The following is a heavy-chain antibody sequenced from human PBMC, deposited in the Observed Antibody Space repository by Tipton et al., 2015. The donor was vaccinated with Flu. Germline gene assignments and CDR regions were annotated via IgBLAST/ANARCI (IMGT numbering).Heavy chain of an antibody. D-gene: IGHD2-8*02. CDR2: ISSSGSTI. J-gene: IGHJ6*02. V-gene: IGHV3-48*03. CDR3: AKGLDWWGYYGMDV. Sequence: SLRLSCAASGFTLSSYEMNWVRQAPGKGLEWVSYISSSGSTIFNADSVKGRFTLSRDNSKNILYLQMNSLRTEDTAVYYCAKGLDWWGYYGMDVWGQGTTVTVS. CDR1: GFTLSSYE.